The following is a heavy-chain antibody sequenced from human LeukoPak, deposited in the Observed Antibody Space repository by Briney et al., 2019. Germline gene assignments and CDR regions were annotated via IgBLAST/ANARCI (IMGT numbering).Heavy chain of an antibody. J-gene: IGHJ4*02. CDR2: IYYSGST. V-gene: IGHV4-30-4*08. CDR3: ARDRSGWYDY. CDR1: GGSISSGDYY. Sequence: SQTLSLTCNVSGGSISSGDYYWSWIRQPPGKGLEWIGYIYYSGSTYYNPSLKSRVTISVDTTKNQFSLKLSSVTAADTAVYYCARDRSGWYDYWGQGTLVTVSS. D-gene: IGHD6-19*01.